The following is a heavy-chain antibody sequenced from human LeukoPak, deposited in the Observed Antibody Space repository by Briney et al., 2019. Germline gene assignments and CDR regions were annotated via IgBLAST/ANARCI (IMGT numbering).Heavy chain of an antibody. J-gene: IGHJ6*03. CDR3: ARSRYSGYDYRYYYYYMDV. Sequence: GSSVKVSCEASGGTFSSYAISWVRQAPGQGLEWMGGIIPIFGTANYAQKFQGRVTITADESTSTAYMELSSLRSEDTAVYYCARSRYSGYDYRYYYYYMDVWGKGTTVTVSS. V-gene: IGHV1-69*01. CDR2: IIPIFGTA. CDR1: GGTFSSYA. D-gene: IGHD5-12*01.